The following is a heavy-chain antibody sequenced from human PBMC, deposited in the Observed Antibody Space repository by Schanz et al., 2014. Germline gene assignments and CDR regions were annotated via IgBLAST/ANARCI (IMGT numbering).Heavy chain of an antibody. J-gene: IGHJ4*02. CDR1: GFMFTKYA. CDR3: ARDPNSVNEIDY. CDR2: INQDGSDK. V-gene: IGHV3-7*01. D-gene: IGHD5-12*01. Sequence: EVRLVESGGGLVEPGGSLRLSCVASGFMFTKYAMNWVRQAPGKGLEWVANINQDGSDKSYVDSVKGRFTISRDNAKNSLYLQMNSLRAEDTAVYYCARDPNSVNEIDYWGQGTLVTVSS.